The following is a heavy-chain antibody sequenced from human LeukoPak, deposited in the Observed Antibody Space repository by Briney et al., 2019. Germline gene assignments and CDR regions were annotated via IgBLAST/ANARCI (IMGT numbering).Heavy chain of an antibody. CDR2: MNPNSGNT. J-gene: IGHJ5*02. V-gene: IGHV1-8*01. CDR3: ARDWGEVVAATRGWFDP. Sequence: ASVKVSCKASGYTFTSYDINWVRQATGQGLEWMGWMNPNSGNTGYAQKFQGRVTMTRNTSISTAYMELSSLRSEDTAVYYCARDWGEVVAATRGWFDPWGQGTLVTVSS. CDR1: GYTFTSYD. D-gene: IGHD2-15*01.